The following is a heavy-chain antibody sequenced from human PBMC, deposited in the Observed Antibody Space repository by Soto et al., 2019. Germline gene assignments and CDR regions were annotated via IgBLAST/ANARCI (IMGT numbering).Heavy chain of an antibody. D-gene: IGHD1-7*01. J-gene: IGHJ6*02. CDR1: GFTFSGST. Sequence: EVQLVESGGGLVQPGGSLKLSCAASGFTFSGSTMHWVRQASGKGLEWVGRIRSKGNSYATEYGASVKGRLTISRDDSENTAYLLMNSLITEDTAVYYCTRFRLGTDDYYFYGMDVWGQETTVTVSS. CDR3: TRFRLGTDDYYFYGMDV. CDR2: IRSKGNSYAT. V-gene: IGHV3-73*02.